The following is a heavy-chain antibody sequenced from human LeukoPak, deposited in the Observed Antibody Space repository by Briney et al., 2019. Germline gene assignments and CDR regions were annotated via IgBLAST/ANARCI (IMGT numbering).Heavy chain of an antibody. V-gene: IGHV3-21*01. D-gene: IGHD4-23*01. Sequence: PGGSLRLSCAASGFTFSTYTMYWVRHPPGKGLEWVSIIGSSGGGIHYADSVKGRFSISRDNAKNTLYLQMNSLRVEDTAVYYCARGRPHGNDYWGQGTLVTVSS. CDR1: GFTFSTYT. J-gene: IGHJ4*02. CDR2: IGSSGGGI. CDR3: ARGRPHGNDY.